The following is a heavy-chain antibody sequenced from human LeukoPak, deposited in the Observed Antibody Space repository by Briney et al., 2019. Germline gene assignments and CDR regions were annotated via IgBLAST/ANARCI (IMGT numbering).Heavy chain of an antibody. CDR3: AREGCSSTSCYTPYYYGMDV. Sequence: GGSQRLSCAASGFTFSSYSMNWVRQAPGKGLEWVSSISSSSSYIYYADSVKGRFTISRDNAKNSLYLQMNSLRAEDTAVYYCAREGCSSTSCYTPYYYGMDVWGQGTTVTVSS. J-gene: IGHJ6*02. V-gene: IGHV3-21*01. CDR1: GFTFSSYS. D-gene: IGHD2-2*02. CDR2: ISSSSSYI.